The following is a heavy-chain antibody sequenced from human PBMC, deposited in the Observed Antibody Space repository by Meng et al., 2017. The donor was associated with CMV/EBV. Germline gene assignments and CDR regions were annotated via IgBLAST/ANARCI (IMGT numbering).Heavy chain of an antibody. J-gene: IGHJ3*02. CDR2: ISGSGGST. CDR3: AKLGSRYCSSTSCYPRNDAFDI. V-gene: IGHV3-23*01. Sequence: GSLRLSCAASGFTFSSYAMSWVRQAPGKGLEWVSAISGSGGSTYYADSVKGRFTISRDNSKNTLYLQMNSLRAEDTAVYYCAKLGSRYCSSTSCYPRNDAFDIWGQGTMVTVSS. D-gene: IGHD2-2*01. CDR1: GFTFSSYA.